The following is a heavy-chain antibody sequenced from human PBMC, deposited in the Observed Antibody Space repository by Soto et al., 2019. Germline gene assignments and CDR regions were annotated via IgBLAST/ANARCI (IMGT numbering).Heavy chain of an antibody. CDR3: AKDVDLYRGYSEH. CDR2: LTSGGGT. D-gene: IGHD5-12*01. V-gene: IGHV3-23*01. J-gene: IGHJ4*02. Sequence: EVQLLESGGGLVQPGGSLRLSCEASGFILNSYGMSWVRQAPGKGLEWVSTLTSGGGTHYADSVKGRFNISRENSKSTLYLQMNSMRAEDTAVYYCAKDVDLYRGYSEHWGQGTCVTGYS. CDR1: GFILNSYG.